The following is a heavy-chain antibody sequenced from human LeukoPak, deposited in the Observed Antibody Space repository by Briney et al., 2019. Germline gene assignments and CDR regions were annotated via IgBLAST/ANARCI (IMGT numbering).Heavy chain of an antibody. CDR1: GYTFTSYG. Sequence: ASVKVSCKASGYTFTSYGISWVRQAPGQGLEWMGWTSAYNGNTNYAQKLQGRVTMTTDTSTSTAYMELRSLRSDDTAVYYCARDPYHYYDSSGYDYWGQGTLVTVSS. J-gene: IGHJ4*02. CDR2: TSAYNGNT. D-gene: IGHD3-22*01. CDR3: ARDPYHYYDSSGYDY. V-gene: IGHV1-18*01.